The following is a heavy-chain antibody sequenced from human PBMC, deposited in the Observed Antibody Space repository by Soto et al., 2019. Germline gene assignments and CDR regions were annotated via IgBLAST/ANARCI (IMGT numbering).Heavy chain of an antibody. CDR2: INPKSAAT. J-gene: IGHJ6*02. Sequence: ASVKVSCKASGYSVSDYFIQWVRQAPGQGLEWVAWINPKSAATNYAKKFQGRVSLTWDTSFSTAYMELTRLRPGDTAVYYCARIKWGLDYYNGMDVWGQGTTVTVSS. D-gene: IGHD1-26*01. CDR3: ARIKWGLDYYNGMDV. V-gene: IGHV1-2*02. CDR1: GYSVSDYF.